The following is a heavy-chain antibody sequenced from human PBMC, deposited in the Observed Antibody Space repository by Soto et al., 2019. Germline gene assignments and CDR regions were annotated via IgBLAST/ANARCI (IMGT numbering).Heavy chain of an antibody. D-gene: IGHD2-2*01. J-gene: IGHJ4*02. CDR1: GYNFIKYG. CDR2: ISPYSGYP. CDR3: TREAIVVIPAAQPSHFDS. Sequence: QVQLVQSGAEVKKPVASVKVSCKGLGYNFIKYGINWVRQAPGQGLEWMGWISPYSGYPHSAQKFQGRLTLTTDTAAATADMELRSLRSADTALYYCTREAIVVIPAAQPSHFDSWGQGTLVTVSS. V-gene: IGHV1-18*01.